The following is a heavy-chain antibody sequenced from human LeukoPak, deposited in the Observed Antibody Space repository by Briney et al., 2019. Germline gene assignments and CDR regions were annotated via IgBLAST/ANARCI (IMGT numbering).Heavy chain of an antibody. D-gene: IGHD3-16*01. Sequence: GGSLRLSCAGSGFTFSDQYIDWVRQAPGKGLEWVGRSRNKANSYTTEYAASVKGRFTISRDDSRTSLYLQMNSLTTEDTAVYYCGRGTRLGSRNWFDPWGQGTLVTVSS. V-gene: IGHV3-72*01. CDR3: GRGTRLGSRNWFDP. CDR1: GFTFSDQY. J-gene: IGHJ5*02. CDR2: SRNKANSYTT.